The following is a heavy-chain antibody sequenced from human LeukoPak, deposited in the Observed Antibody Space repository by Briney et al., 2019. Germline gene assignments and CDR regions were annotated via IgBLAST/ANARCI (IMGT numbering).Heavy chain of an antibody. Sequence: ASVKVSCKASGYTFTSYDINWVRPATGQGPEWMGWMNSNSGNKGYAQKFQGRGTMPRNPYIRKAYMELSSLRSEDPAVYYCARGGIYDSTQGDYWGQETLVTVSS. J-gene: IGHJ4*02. CDR1: GYTFTSYD. CDR2: MNSNSGNK. D-gene: IGHD3-22*01. CDR3: ARGGIYDSTQGDY. V-gene: IGHV1-8*01.